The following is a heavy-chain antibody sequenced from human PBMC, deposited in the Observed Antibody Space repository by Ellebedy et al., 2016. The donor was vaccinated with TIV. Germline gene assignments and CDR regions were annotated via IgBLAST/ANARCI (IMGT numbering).Heavy chain of an antibody. V-gene: IGHV1-46*01. Sequence: ASVKVSXXASGYTFTSYYMHWVRQAPGQGLEWMGIINPSGGSTSYAQKFQGRVTMTRDTSTSTVYMELSSLRSEDTAVYYCARGRIPGYSSGWYSYFDYWGQGTLVTVSS. CDR1: GYTFTSYY. CDR3: ARGRIPGYSSGWYSYFDY. J-gene: IGHJ4*02. CDR2: INPSGGST. D-gene: IGHD6-19*01.